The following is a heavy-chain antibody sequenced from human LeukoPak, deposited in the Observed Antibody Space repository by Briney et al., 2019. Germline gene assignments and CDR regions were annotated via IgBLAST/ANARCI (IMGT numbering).Heavy chain of an antibody. CDR2: ISGAGGST. V-gene: IGHV3-23*01. D-gene: IGHD6-19*01. Sequence: GGSLRLSCAASGFTLSSYAMSWVRQARGKGLGWVSGISGAGGSTYYADSVKGRFTISRDNSKNTLYLQMNSLRAEDTAVYYCAKMTVAGTFFDYWGQGTLVTVSS. CDR3: AKMTVAGTFFDY. CDR1: GFTLSSYA. J-gene: IGHJ4*02.